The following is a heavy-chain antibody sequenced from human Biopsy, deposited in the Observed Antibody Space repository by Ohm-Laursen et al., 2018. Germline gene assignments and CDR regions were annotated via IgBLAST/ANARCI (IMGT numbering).Heavy chain of an antibody. CDR1: GDSISSYY. CDR3: ARDRGYYSDRTVPGYFDL. D-gene: IGHD3-22*01. J-gene: IGHJ2*01. CDR2: VYYTGCT. V-gene: IGHV4-59*01. Sequence: SDTLSITCTVSGDSISSYYWSWIRQPPGKGLQWIGYVYYTGCTDYNPSLQSRVTISVDTSKNHFSLRLRSVTPADTAIYYCARDRGYYSDRTVPGYFDLWGRGTLVTVSS.